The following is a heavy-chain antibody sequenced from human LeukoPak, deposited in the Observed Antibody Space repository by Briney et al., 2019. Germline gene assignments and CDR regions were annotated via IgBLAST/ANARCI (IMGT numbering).Heavy chain of an antibody. CDR1: GFTFSSYS. CDR2: ISSSSSYI. CDR3: ARGGDIVVVPAAVGGDWLDP. Sequence: GGSLRLSCAASGFTFSSYSMNWVRQAPGKGLEWVSSISSSSSYIYYADSVKGRFTISRDNAKNSLYLQMNSLRAEDTAVYYCARGGDIVVVPAAVGGDWLDPWGQGTLVTVSS. D-gene: IGHD2-2*01. J-gene: IGHJ5*02. V-gene: IGHV3-21*01.